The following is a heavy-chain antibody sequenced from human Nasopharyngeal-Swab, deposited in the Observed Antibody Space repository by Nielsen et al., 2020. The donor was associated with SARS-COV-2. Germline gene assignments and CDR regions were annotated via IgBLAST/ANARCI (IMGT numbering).Heavy chain of an antibody. CDR2: IYYSGST. V-gene: IGHV4-39*01. J-gene: IGHJ4*02. CDR3: ARLAIIGAWFSDY. D-gene: IGHD1-26*01. CDR1: GGSISSSSYY. Sequence: GSLRLSCTVSGGSISSSSYYWGWIRQPPGKGLEWIGSIYYSGSTYYNPSLKSRVTISVDTSKNQFSLKLSSVTAADTAVYYCARLAIIGAWFSDYWGQGTLVTVSS.